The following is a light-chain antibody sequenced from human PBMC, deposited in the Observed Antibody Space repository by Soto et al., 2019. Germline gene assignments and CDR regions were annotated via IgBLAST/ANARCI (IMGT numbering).Light chain of an antibody. J-gene: IGKJ1*01. CDR1: QTIDSW. CDR2: KAS. V-gene: IGKV1-5*03. CDR3: QQYNTEGT. Sequence: DIQMTQSPSTLSASVGDRVTITCRASQTIDSWLAWYQQRPGKPPNLLIYKASTLASGVPSRFSGSGSGTEFTLTINSLQPDDFATYYCQQYNTEGTFGQGTKGDIK.